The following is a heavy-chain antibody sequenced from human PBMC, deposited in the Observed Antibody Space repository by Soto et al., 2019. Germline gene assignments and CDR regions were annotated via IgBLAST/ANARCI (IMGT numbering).Heavy chain of an antibody. CDR3: ARVGLPTTNFDY. Sequence: PSETLSLTCTVSGGSISSGDYYWSWIRQPPGKGLEWIGYIYYSGSTYYNPSLKSRVTISVDTSKNQFSLKLSSVTAADTAVYYCARVGLPTTNFDYWGQGTLVTVSS. CDR1: GGSISSGDYY. CDR2: IYYSGST. V-gene: IGHV4-30-4*01. J-gene: IGHJ4*02. D-gene: IGHD5-12*01.